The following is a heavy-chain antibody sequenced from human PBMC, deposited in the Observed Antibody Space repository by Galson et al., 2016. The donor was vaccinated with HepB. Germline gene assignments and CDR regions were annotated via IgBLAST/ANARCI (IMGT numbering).Heavy chain of an antibody. CDR1: GFPLSSFW. D-gene: IGHD5-18*01. V-gene: IGHV3-7*04. CDR3: GRAQWIPARRAAYFDY. J-gene: IGHJ4*02. Sequence: SLRLSCAASGFPLSSFWMHWVRQAPGKGLQWVANVKQDGSEKYYAESGKGRFTISRDNARNSRFLQMNSLRPDDTAVYYCGRAQWIPARRAAYFDYWGQGILVTVSS. CDR2: VKQDGSEK.